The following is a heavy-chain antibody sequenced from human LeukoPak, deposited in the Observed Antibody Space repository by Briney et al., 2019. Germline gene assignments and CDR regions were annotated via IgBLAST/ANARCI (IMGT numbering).Heavy chain of an antibody. D-gene: IGHD3-10*01. J-gene: IGHJ5*02. V-gene: IGHV4-34*01. CDR1: GGSFSGYY. CDR3: ARGGLNYCGSGRNWFEP. CDR2: INHSGST. Sequence: SETLSLTCAVSGGSFSGYYWSWIRQPPGKGLEWIGEINHSGSTNYNPSLKSRVTISVDTFKNQFSLELSSVAAADTAVYYCARGGLNYCGSGRNWFEPWGQGTLVTVCS.